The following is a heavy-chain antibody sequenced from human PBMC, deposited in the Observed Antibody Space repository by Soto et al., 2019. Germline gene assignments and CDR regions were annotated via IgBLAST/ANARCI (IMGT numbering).Heavy chain of an antibody. D-gene: IGHD3-10*01. CDR1: GGTFSSYT. J-gene: IGHJ4*02. V-gene: IGHV1-69*02. CDR3: ARVLGSYYYFDY. Sequence: GASVKVSCKASGGTFSSYTISWVRQAPGQGLEWMGRIIPILGIANYAQKFQGRVTITRDTSASTAYMELSSLRSEDTAVYYCARVLGSYYYFDYWGQGTLVTSPQ. CDR2: IIPILGIA.